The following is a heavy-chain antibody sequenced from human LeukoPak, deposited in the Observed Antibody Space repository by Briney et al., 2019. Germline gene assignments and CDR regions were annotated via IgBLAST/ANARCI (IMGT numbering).Heavy chain of an antibody. Sequence: KPSETLSLTCAVSGCSMSNYYWSWVRQPPGKGLERVVYIYYSGTTIYYPSLKIRVPFSLATSKNQFSLKLSSVTAADTAIYYCARRVALSPVYSFDLWGQGTMVTVSS. V-gene: IGHV4-59*01. CDR3: ARRVALSPVYSFDL. CDR1: GCSMSNYY. D-gene: IGHD2-21*01. CDR2: IYYSGTT. J-gene: IGHJ3*01.